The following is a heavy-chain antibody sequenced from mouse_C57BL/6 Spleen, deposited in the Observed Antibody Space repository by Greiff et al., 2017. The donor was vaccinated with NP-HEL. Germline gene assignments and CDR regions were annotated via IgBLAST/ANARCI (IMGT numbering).Heavy chain of an antibody. CDR2: IDPSDSET. D-gene: IGHD2-2*01. V-gene: IGHV1-52*01. Sequence: QVQLQQPGAELVRPGSSVKLSCKASGYTFTSYWMHWVKQRPIQGLEWIGNIDPSDSETHYNQKFKDKATLTVDKSSSTAYMQLSSLTSEDSAVYYCARDGYGYDHYARDYWGQGTSVTVSS. CDR1: GYTFTSYW. J-gene: IGHJ4*01. CDR3: ARDGYGYDHYARDY.